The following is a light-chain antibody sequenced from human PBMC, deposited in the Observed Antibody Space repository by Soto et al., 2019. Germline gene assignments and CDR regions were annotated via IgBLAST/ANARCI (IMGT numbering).Light chain of an antibody. CDR3: CSCVHSATFTWV. Sequence: QSALTQPASVSGSPGQSITISCTGTSSDVGSYNLVSWYQQHPGKAPKLVIYEASKRPSGVSNRFSGSKSGNTASLTISGLQAEDEADYYCCSCVHSATFTWVFGGGTKVTVL. CDR2: EAS. V-gene: IGLV2-23*01. J-gene: IGLJ3*02. CDR1: SSDVGSYNL.